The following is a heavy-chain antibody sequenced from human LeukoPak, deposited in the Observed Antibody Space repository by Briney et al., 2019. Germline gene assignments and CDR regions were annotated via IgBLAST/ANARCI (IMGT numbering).Heavy chain of an antibody. CDR2: ISPDGSDK. V-gene: IGHV3-7*01. CDR1: GFTFSSYW. CDR3: ARGIVEAAGVSDHFDY. D-gene: IGHD2-15*01. J-gene: IGHJ4*02. Sequence: GGSLRLSCVASGFTFSSYWMNWVRQAPGKGLERVGTISPDGSDKYYVDSVKGRFTISRDNAKTSLYLQINSLRADDTALYFCARGIVEAAGVSDHFDYSGQGTLITVFS.